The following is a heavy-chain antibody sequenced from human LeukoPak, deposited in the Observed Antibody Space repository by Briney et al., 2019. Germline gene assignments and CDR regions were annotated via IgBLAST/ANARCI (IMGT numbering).Heavy chain of an antibody. CDR3: ARGFGYSSSWSGY. CDR1: GGSFSGYY. D-gene: IGHD6-13*01. V-gene: IGHV4-34*01. J-gene: IGHJ4*02. Sequence: PSETLSLTCAVYGGSFSGYYWSWIRQPPGKGLEWIGEINHSGSTNYNPSLKSRVTISVDTSKNQFSLKLSSVTAADTAVYYCARGFGYSSSWSGYWGQGTLVTVSS. CDR2: INHSGST.